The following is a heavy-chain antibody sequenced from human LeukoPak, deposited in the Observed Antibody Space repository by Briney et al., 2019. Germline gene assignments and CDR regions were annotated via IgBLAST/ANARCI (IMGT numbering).Heavy chain of an antibody. CDR1: GFTFTSST. V-gene: IGHV1-58*02. Sequence: SVKVSCKASGFTFTSSTIQWVRQARGQRLEWIGRIVVGSGNTNYAQKFQERVIITRDMSTTTVYMELSSLRSEDTAVYYCAGTPWFGELTLDYWGQGTLVTVSS. D-gene: IGHD3-10*01. CDR3: AGTPWFGELTLDY. CDR2: IVVGSGNT. J-gene: IGHJ4*02.